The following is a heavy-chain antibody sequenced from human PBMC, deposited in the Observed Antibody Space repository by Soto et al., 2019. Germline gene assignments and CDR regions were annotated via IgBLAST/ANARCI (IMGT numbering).Heavy chain of an antibody. V-gene: IGHV4-39*01. J-gene: IGHJ5*02. Sequence: PSETLSLTCTVSGGSISSSSYYWGWIRQPPGKGLEWIGSIYYSGSTYYNPSLKSRVTISVDTSKNQFSLKLSSVTAADTSVYYCARHGGSYPYNWFDPWGQGTLVTVSS. CDR1: GGSISSSSYY. CDR3: ARHGGSYPYNWFDP. D-gene: IGHD1-26*01. CDR2: IYYSGST.